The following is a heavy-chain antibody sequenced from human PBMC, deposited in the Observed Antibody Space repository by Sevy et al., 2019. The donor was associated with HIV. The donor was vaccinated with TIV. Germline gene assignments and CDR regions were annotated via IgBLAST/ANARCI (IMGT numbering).Heavy chain of an antibody. V-gene: IGHV3-30-3*01. CDR2: VSSDGSEI. J-gene: IGHJ4*02. Sequence: GGSLRLSCAVSGFTFSTYAMHWVRQAPGKGLECMAIVSSDGSEINYADSVKGRFTISRDDAQNSLYLQMNSLRAEDTALYYCARGSYYGGNSAFDYWGPGTLVTVSS. CDR1: GFTFSTYA. D-gene: IGHD4-17*01. CDR3: ARGSYYGGNSAFDY.